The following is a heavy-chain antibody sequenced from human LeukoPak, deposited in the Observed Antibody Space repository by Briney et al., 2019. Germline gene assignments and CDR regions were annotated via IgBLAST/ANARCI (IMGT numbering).Heavy chain of an antibody. J-gene: IGHJ4*02. CDR2: IYYTGST. V-gene: IGHV4-59*01. CDR3: ARRRYGDYFDY. D-gene: IGHD4-17*01. Sequence: SETLSLTCTVSGGSMITNYWSWIRQPPGKGLEWIGYIYYTGSTYYNPSLKSRVTISIDTSKSQFTLKLTSVAAADTAVCYCARRRYGDYFDYWGQGTLVTVSS. CDR1: GGSMITNY.